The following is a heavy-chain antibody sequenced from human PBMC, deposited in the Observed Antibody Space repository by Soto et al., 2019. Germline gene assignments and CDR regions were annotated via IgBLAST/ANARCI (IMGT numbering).Heavy chain of an antibody. CDR1: GYTFTGYY. J-gene: IGHJ3*01. Sequence: DSVQVCCKASGYTFTGYYMHWVRQAPGQGLEWMGWINPNSGGTNYAQKFQGRVTMTRDTSISTAYMELSSLRSDDTAVYYCARNYYGSGSYSSGAFDLWGQAPMVT. V-gene: IGHV1-2*02. CDR2: INPNSGGT. CDR3: ARNYYGSGSYSSGAFDL. D-gene: IGHD3-10*01.